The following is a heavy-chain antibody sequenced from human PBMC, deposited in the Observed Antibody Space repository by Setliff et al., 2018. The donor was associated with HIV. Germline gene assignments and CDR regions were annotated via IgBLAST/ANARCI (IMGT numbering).Heavy chain of an antibody. CDR1: GGTFSSYS. CDR3: ARAHRSSAHDAFDI. J-gene: IGHJ3*02. Sequence: ASVKVSCKASGGTFSSYSISWVRQAPGQGLEWMGGIIPIFGTANYAQKFQGRVTITADESTSTAYMELSSLRSEDTAVYYWARAHRSSAHDAFDIWGQGTMVTVSS. V-gene: IGHV1-69*13. CDR2: IIPIFGTA. D-gene: IGHD6-13*01.